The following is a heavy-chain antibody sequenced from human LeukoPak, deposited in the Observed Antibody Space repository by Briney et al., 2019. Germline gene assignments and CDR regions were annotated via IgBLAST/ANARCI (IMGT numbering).Heavy chain of an antibody. J-gene: IGHJ3*02. CDR2: IYYSGST. CDR3: AREGTTDDAFGI. V-gene: IGHV4-30-4*08. D-gene: IGHD2/OR15-2a*01. CDR1: GGSISSGDYY. Sequence: PSQTLSLTCTVSGGSISSGDYYWSWIRQPPGKGLEWIGYIYYSGSTYYNPSLKSRVTISVDTSKNQFSLKLSSVTAADTAVYYCAREGTTDDAFGIWGQGTMVTVSS.